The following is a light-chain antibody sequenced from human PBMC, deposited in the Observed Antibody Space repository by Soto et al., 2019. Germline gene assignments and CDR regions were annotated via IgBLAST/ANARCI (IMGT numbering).Light chain of an antibody. Sequence: DVVMSQSPLTLPVTLGQPASISCRSSESLVFTDGNTYLSWFQQRPGQSPRRLIYKVSKRDSGVPDRFNGSGSGADFTLEISRVEAEDVGVYYCMQGTNWPPTFGQGTKLEIK. CDR3: MQGTNWPPT. V-gene: IGKV2-30*01. J-gene: IGKJ2*01. CDR2: KVS. CDR1: ESLVFTDGNTY.